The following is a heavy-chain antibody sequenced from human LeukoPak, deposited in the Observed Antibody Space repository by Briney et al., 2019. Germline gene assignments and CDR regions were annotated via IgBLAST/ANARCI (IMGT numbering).Heavy chain of an antibody. J-gene: IGHJ6*03. D-gene: IGHD3-22*01. CDR3: AREPRYYRDSYYSYMDV. Sequence: SETLSLTCSVSGASIRDYYWTWIRQPPGKRLQWIGSISHSGSTKYNPSLNSRVSISIDTSRDQFSLELRSVTAADTAVYYCAREPRYYRDSYYSYMDVWGKGITVTVSS. CDR1: GASIRDYY. CDR2: ISHSGST. V-gene: IGHV4-59*01.